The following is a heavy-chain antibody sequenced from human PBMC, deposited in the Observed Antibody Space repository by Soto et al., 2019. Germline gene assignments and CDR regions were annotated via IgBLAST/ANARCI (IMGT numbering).Heavy chain of an antibody. J-gene: IGHJ4*02. CDR1: GGTFSSYT. Sequence: QVQLVQSGAEVKKPGSSVKVSCKASGGTFSSYTISWVRQAPGQGLEWMGRIIPILGIANYAQKFQGRVTITADMSTRTAYMELSSQRSEDTAVYYCARQSADGSYDYWGQGTLVIVSS. V-gene: IGHV1-69*02. CDR2: IIPILGIA. D-gene: IGHD5-12*01. CDR3: ARQSADGSYDY.